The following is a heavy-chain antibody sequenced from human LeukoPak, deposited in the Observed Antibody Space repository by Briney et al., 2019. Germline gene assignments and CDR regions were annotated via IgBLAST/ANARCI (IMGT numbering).Heavy chain of an antibody. CDR3: ARDPNDILTGYPFDY. V-gene: IGHV1-69*04. J-gene: IGHJ4*02. Sequence: SVKVSCKASGGTFSSYAISWVRQAPGQGLEWMGRIIPILGIANYAQKFQGRVTITADKSTSTAYMELSSLRSEDTAVYYCARDPNDILTGYPFDYWGQGTLVTVSS. D-gene: IGHD3-9*01. CDR1: GGTFSSYA. CDR2: IIPILGIA.